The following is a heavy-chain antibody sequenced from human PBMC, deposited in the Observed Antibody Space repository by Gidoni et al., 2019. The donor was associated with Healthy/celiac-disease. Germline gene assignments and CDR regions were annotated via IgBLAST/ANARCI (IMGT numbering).Heavy chain of an antibody. CDR3: ARVSSTSETSGEIGY. V-gene: IGHV3-20*04. CDR1: GLTFYDYG. J-gene: IGHJ4*02. CDR2: INWNGGST. D-gene: IGHD2-2*01. Sequence: EVQLVEPGGGVVRPGGSRSLSCEAAGLTFYDYGMSGVRQAPGKGLEWVSGINWNGGSTGYADSVKGRFTISRDNAKNSLDLQMNSLRAEDTALYYCARVSSTSETSGEIGYWGQGTLVTVSS.